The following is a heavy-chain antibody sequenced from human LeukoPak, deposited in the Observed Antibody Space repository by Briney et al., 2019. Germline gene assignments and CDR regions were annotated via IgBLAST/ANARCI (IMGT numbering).Heavy chain of an antibody. CDR1: DFNFRSNW. J-gene: IGHJ4*02. D-gene: IGHD1-1*01. CDR3: AKEGDWNLDY. V-gene: IGHV3-7*04. Sequence: PGGSLRLSCVASDFNFRSNWMDWVRQAPGKGLEWVANIKGDGSEKNYVDSVKGRFSISRDNAKSSLYLEMNSLRAEDTGVYYCAKEGDWNLDYWGQGALVTVSS. CDR2: IKGDGSEK.